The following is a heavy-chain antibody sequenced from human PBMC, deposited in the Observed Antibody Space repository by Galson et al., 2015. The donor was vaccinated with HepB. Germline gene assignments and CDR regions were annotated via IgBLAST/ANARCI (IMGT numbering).Heavy chain of an antibody. CDR2: IKQDGSET. J-gene: IGHJ4*02. CDR1: GFTFSSYA. D-gene: IGHD4-11*01. CDR3: TRGQTTSEY. V-gene: IGHV3-7*01. Sequence: SLRLSCAASGFTFSSYAMSWVRQAPGKGLEWVANIKQDGSETYYVDSVKGRFTISRDNARNSLYLQINSLRAEDTAVYYCTRGQTTSEYWGQGALVTVSS.